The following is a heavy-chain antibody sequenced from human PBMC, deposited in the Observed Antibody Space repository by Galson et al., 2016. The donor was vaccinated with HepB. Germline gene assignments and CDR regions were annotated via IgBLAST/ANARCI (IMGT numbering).Heavy chain of an antibody. CDR2: IKQDGSEK. D-gene: IGHD3-10*01. CDR1: GFIFSSYW. J-gene: IGHJ3*02. CDR3: ATMFYYYNTCFDRVDAFDI. V-gene: IGHV3-7*01. Sequence: SLRLSCAASGFIFSSYWMNWVRQAPGKGLGWVADIKQDGSEKYYVDSVEGRFTVSRDNAKNSLYLQMNSLSAEDTAVYYCATMFYYYNTCFDRVDAFDIWGQGTMVTVSS.